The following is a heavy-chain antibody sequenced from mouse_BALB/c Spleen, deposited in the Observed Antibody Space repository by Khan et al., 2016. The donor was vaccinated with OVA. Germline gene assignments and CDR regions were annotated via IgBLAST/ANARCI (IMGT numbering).Heavy chain of an antibody. CDR3: ARAGWDEFAY. CDR1: GYTFTDYV. CDR2: IYPGSDST. V-gene: IGHV1-77*01. J-gene: IGHJ3*01. Sequence: QVQLQQSGPELVKPGASVKMSCKASGYTFTDYVMHWVKQRNGQGLEWIGQIYPGSDSTYYHENFKGKATLTSDRSSSTAYMQLSNLTSEDSAVLFCARAGWDEFAYWGQGTLVTVSA. D-gene: IGHD4-1*01.